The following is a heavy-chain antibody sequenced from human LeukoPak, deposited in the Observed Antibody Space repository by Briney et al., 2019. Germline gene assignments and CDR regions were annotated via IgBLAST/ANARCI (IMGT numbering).Heavy chain of an antibody. V-gene: IGHV3-21*01. Sequence: GGSLRLSCAASGFTFTNYALSWVRQDPGKGLEWVSSISSSSSYIYYADSVKGRFTISRDNAKNSLYLQMNSLRAEDTAVYYCARDSAQNYCSSTSCHATAWGMDVWGQGTTVTVSS. CDR2: ISSSSSYI. J-gene: IGHJ6*02. CDR3: ARDSAQNYCSSTSCHATAWGMDV. CDR1: GFTFTNYA. D-gene: IGHD2-2*01.